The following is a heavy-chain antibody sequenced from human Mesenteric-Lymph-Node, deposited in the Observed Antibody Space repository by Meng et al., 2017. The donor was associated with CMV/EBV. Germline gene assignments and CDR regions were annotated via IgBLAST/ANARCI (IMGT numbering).Heavy chain of an antibody. Sequence: SAKVSCKAAGGTFSSQAISWVRQAPGQGLEWMGGIIPLFGTANYAQTFQGRVTITTDESTNTAYMVLSSLRSEDTAVYYCAKISAYDSSGYSLPYYFDYWGQGTLVTVSS. J-gene: IGHJ4*02. V-gene: IGHV1-69*05. D-gene: IGHD3-22*01. CDR2: IIPLFGTA. CDR1: GGTFSSQA. CDR3: AKISAYDSSGYSLPYYFDY.